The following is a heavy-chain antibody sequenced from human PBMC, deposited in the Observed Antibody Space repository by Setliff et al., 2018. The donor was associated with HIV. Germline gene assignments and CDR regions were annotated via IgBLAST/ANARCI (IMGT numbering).Heavy chain of an antibody. D-gene: IGHD6-13*01. Sequence: PSETLSLTCAVYGGSFSGYYWSWIRQPPGKGLEWIGEINHSGTTYYNPSLQSRVTISIDMSKNHFSLNLKSVTAADTAIYYCARGLTAPAAAGSWGQGMLVTVS. CDR3: ARGLTAPAAAGS. V-gene: IGHV4-34*01. CDR2: INHSGTT. J-gene: IGHJ5*02. CDR1: GGSFSGYY.